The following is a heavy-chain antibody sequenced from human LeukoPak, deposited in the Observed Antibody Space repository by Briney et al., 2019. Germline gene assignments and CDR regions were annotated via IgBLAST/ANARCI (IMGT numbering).Heavy chain of an antibody. J-gene: IGHJ6*02. V-gene: IGHV4-4*07. CDR1: GGSISGYY. D-gene: IGHD6-13*01. CDR3: ARQMIAAGKNYYGMDV. Sequence: SETLSLTCTVSGGSISGYYWTWIRQPAGKGLEWIGRIYTSGSTNYNPSLKSRVTMSVDTSNNQFSLNLSSVTAADTAVYYCARQMIAAGKNYYGMDVWGQGTTVTVSS. CDR2: IYTSGST.